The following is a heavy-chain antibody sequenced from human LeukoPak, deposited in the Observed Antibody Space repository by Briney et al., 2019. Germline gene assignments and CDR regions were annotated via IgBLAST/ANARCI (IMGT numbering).Heavy chain of an antibody. Sequence: PSETLSLTCAVYGGSFSEYSWTWIRQSPGRGLEWIGEINHRGNTNYSPSLKSRVTISVDTSKNQFSLKLSSVTAADTAVFYCAYGGPVSGYALDPWGQGTLVTVSS. J-gene: IGHJ5*02. D-gene: IGHD5-12*01. CDR2: INHRGNT. CDR1: GGSFSEYS. V-gene: IGHV4-34*01. CDR3: AYGGPVSGYALDP.